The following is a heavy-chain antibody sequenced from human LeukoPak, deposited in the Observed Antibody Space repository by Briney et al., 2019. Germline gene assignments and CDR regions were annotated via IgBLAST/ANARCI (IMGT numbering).Heavy chain of an antibody. V-gene: IGHV1-46*01. CDR3: ARDGVLRFLEWLSPTYYYYMDV. Sequence: GASVKVSCKASGYTFTSYYMHWVRQAPGQGLEWMGIINPSGGSTSYAQKFQGRVTMTRDTSTSTVYMELSSPRSEDTAVYYCARDGVLRFLEWLSPTYYYYMDVWGKGTTVTVSS. CDR1: GYTFTSYY. J-gene: IGHJ6*03. D-gene: IGHD3-3*01. CDR2: INPSGGST.